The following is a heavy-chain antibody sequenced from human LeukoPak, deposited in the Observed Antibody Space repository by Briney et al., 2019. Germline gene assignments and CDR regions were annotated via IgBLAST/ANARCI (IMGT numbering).Heavy chain of an antibody. J-gene: IGHJ4*02. D-gene: IGHD3-22*01. CDR1: GFTFSSYG. CDR3: ARASARLYYYDSSGYWGYFDY. V-gene: IGHV3-33*01. Sequence: GGSLRLSCAASGFTFSSYGMHWVRQAPGKGLEWVAVVWYDGSNKYYADSVKGRFTISRDNSKNTLYLQMNSLRAEDPAVYYCARASARLYYYDSSGYWGYFDYWGQGTLVTVSS. CDR2: VWYDGSNK.